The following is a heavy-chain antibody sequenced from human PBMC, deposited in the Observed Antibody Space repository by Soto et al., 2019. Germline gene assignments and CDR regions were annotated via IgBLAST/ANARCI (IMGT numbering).Heavy chain of an antibody. CDR3: ARGPDTAMGESYYFDY. V-gene: IGHV4-31*03. J-gene: IGHJ4*02. CDR1: GGSISSGGYY. D-gene: IGHD5-18*01. Sequence: QVQLQESGPGLVKPSQTLSLTCTVSGGSISSGGYYWSWIRQHPGKGLEWIGYIYYSGRTYYNPSLTSRVTISDDTSKNQFSLKLSSVTAADTAVYSCARGPDTAMGESYYFDYWGQGTLVTVSS. CDR2: IYYSGRT.